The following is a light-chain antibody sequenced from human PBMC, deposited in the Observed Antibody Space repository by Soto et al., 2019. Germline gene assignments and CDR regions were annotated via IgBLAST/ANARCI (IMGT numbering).Light chain of an antibody. CDR2: CAS. CDR3: QQYGSSRRWT. J-gene: IGKJ1*01. Sequence: EIVLTQSPGTLSLSPGERATLSCRASQSVSSSYLAWYQQKPGQAPRLLIYCASSRATGIPDRFSGSGSGTDFTLTISRLEPEDFAVYYCQQYGSSRRWTFGQGTKVDIK. V-gene: IGKV3-20*01. CDR1: QSVSSSY.